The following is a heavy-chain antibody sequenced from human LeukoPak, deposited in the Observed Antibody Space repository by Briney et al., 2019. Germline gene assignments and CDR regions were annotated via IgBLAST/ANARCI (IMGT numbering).Heavy chain of an antibody. CDR3: ARDRPNWGSGHDAFDI. Sequence: ASVKVSCKASGGTFSSYAISWVRQAPGQGLEWMGGIIPIFGTANYAQKFQGRVTITADESTSTAYMELSSLRSEDTAVYYCARDRPNWGSGHDAFDIWGQGTMVTVSS. CDR1: GGTFSSYA. J-gene: IGHJ3*02. CDR2: IIPIFGTA. D-gene: IGHD7-27*01. V-gene: IGHV1-69*13.